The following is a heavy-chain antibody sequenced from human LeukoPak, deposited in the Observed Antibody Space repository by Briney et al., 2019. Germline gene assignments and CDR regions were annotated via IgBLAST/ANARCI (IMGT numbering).Heavy chain of an antibody. Sequence: GGSLRLSCAASGFTFSSYAMHWVRQAPGKGLEWVANIKQDGSEKYYVDSVKGRFTISRDNAKNSLYLQMNSLRAEDTAVYYCARAGGYCSSTSCWLNYYYYYMDVWGKGTTVTISS. CDR3: ARAGGYCSSTSCWLNYYYYYMDV. V-gene: IGHV3-7*01. CDR2: IKQDGSEK. J-gene: IGHJ6*03. D-gene: IGHD2-2*01. CDR1: GFTFSSYA.